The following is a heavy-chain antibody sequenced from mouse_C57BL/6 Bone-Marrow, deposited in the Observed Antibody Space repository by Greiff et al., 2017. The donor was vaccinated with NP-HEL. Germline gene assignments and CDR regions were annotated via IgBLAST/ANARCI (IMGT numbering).Heavy chain of an antibody. V-gene: IGHV1-69*01. CDR1: GYTFTSYW. Sequence: QVQLQQPGAELVMPGASVKLSCKASGYTFTSYWMHWVKQRPGQGLEWIGEIDPSDSYTNYNQKFKGKSTLPVDKSSSTAYMQLSSLTSEDSAVYYCARGGNYVPFAYWGQGTLVTVSA. D-gene: IGHD2-1*01. J-gene: IGHJ3*01. CDR3: ARGGNYVPFAY. CDR2: IDPSDSYT.